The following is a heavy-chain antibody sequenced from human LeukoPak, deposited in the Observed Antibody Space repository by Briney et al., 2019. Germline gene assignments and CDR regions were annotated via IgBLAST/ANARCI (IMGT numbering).Heavy chain of an antibody. J-gene: IGHJ4*02. CDR3: AREFEGSASGAGY. CDR2: MSVSSGLI. CDR1: GFTFSSYS. D-gene: IGHD1-26*01. V-gene: IGHV3-21*01. Sequence: GGSLRHSCVASGFTFSSYSMNWVRQAPGKGLEWVSSMSVSSGLIYYGDSVKGRFTVSRDNAKNSLYLQMNSLRAEDTAVYYCAREFEGSASGAGYWGQGTLVTVSS.